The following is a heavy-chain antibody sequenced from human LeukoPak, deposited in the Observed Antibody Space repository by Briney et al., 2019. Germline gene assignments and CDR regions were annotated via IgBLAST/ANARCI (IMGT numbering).Heavy chain of an antibody. D-gene: IGHD3-3*01. Sequence: GGSLRLSCAASGFTFSGYAMSWVRQAPGKGLEWVSAISGSGGYTYYADSVKGRFTISRDNSKNTLYLQMTSLRVEDTAVYYCARGAISRVVIIPSDYWGQGTLVTVSS. CDR1: GFTFSGYA. V-gene: IGHV3-23*01. J-gene: IGHJ4*02. CDR2: ISGSGGYT. CDR3: ARGAISRVVIIPSDY.